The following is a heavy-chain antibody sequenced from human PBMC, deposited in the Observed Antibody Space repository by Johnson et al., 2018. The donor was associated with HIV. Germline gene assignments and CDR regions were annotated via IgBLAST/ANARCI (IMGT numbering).Heavy chain of an antibody. CDR3: AKDSDRYYYGSGDAFDI. D-gene: IGHD3-10*01. Sequence: QVHLVESGGGVVQPGRSLRLSCAASGFTFSSYAMHWVRQAPGKGLEWVAVISYDGSNKYYADSVKGRFTISRDNSKNTLYLQMNSLRAEDTALYFCAKDSDRYYYGSGDAFDIWGQGTMVTVFS. J-gene: IGHJ3*02. V-gene: IGHV3-30*04. CDR1: GFTFSSYA. CDR2: ISYDGSNK.